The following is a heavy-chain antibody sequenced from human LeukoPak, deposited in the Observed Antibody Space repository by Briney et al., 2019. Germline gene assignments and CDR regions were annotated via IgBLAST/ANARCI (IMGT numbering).Heavy chain of an antibody. CDR1: GGSITSNSYH. CDR3: ARERREQLLPPYTRSVTYFDY. CDR2: ITYSGST. D-gene: IGHD2-2*01. V-gene: IGHV4-39*07. Sequence: SETLSLTCTVSGGSITSNSYHWGWIRQPPGKGLEWIGSITYSGSTYYNPSLKRRVTISIDTSKNQFSLKLSSVTAADTAVYYCARERREQLLPPYTRSVTYFDYWGQGTLVTVSS. J-gene: IGHJ4*02.